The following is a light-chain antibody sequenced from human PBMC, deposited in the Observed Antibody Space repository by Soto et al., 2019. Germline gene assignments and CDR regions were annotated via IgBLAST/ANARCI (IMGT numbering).Light chain of an antibody. Sequence: QSALTQPASVSGSPGQSITISYTGCSSDVGGYNYVSWYQQHPGKAPKLLIYDVSNRPSGVSNRFSGSKSGNTASLTISGLQAEDESDYYCSSYTSSSPLFGGGTKVTVL. CDR2: DVS. CDR3: SSYTSSSPL. J-gene: IGLJ2*01. V-gene: IGLV2-14*01. CDR1: SSDVGGYNY.